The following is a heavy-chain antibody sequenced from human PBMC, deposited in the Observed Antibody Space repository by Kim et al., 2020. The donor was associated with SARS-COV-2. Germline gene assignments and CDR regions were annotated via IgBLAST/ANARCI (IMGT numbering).Heavy chain of an antibody. J-gene: IGHJ4*02. D-gene: IGHD1-26*01. CDR2: TT. V-gene: IGHV3-15*01. CDR3: TTRSYYFDY. Sequence: TTDNAAPVKGRFTISREDSKHTLYLKMNSLKTEDTAVYYCTTRSYYFDYWGQGTLVTVSS.